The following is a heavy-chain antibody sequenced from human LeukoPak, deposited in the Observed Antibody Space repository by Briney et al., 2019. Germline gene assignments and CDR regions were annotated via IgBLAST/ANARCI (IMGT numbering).Heavy chain of an antibody. D-gene: IGHD5-24*01. Sequence: PGGSLRLPCVASGFTFSNYAMHWVRQAPGKGLEWVSGIRGSGCNTYYAGSTKGRFTHSRDNTENTLYLQMNRLRAEDAAAYYCAKGRDGYSFVTDNWGQGTLVIVSS. J-gene: IGHJ4*02. CDR3: AKGRDGYSFVTDN. CDR2: IRGSGCNT. CDR1: GFTFSNYA. V-gene: IGHV3-23*01.